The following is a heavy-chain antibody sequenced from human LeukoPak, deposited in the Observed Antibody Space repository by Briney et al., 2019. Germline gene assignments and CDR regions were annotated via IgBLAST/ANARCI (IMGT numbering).Heavy chain of an antibody. V-gene: IGHV4-4*07. CDR1: GGSISSYY. Sequence: SETLSLTCTVSGGSISSYYWSWIRQPAGKGLEWIGRIYTSGTTHYNPSLKSRVTISVDTSKNQFSLKLSSVTAADTAVYYCARAGGSTSCYSGGDPCDAFDIWGQGTMVTVSS. CDR3: ARAGGSTSCYSGGDPCDAFDI. CDR2: IYTSGTT. D-gene: IGHD2-2*01. J-gene: IGHJ3*02.